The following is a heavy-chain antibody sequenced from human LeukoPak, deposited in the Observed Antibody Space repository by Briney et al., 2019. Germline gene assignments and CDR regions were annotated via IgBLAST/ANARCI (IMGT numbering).Heavy chain of an antibody. Sequence: PGESLRLSCAASGFTFGSYGVHWVRQAPGKGLEWVAFIRHDGSDKYYADSVKGRFTISRDNSKNTLYLQLNSLRVEDTAVYYCAKNRGAGSHYYYHMNVWGKGTTVTVSS. D-gene: IGHD1-26*01. J-gene: IGHJ6*03. CDR2: IRHDGSDK. V-gene: IGHV3-30*02. CDR1: GFTFGSYG. CDR3: AKNRGAGSHYYYHMNV.